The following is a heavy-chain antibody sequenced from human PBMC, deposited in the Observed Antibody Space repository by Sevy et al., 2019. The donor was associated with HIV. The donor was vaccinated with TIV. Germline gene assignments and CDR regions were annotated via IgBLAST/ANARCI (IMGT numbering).Heavy chain of an antibody. Sequence: GGSLRLSCAASGFTFSSHWMSWVRQAPGRGLEWVANIKQDGSEKYHVDSVKGRFTISRDNAKNSLYLQMSGVRAEDTAVYYCARVTAARIYYYYYGMDVWGQGTTVTVSS. D-gene: IGHD6-6*01. J-gene: IGHJ6*02. V-gene: IGHV3-7*01. CDR2: IKQDGSEK. CDR3: ARVTAARIYYYYYGMDV. CDR1: GFTFSSHW.